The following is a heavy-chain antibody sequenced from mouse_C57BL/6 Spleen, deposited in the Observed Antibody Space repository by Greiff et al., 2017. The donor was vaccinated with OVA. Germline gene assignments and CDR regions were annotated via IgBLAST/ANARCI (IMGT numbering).Heavy chain of an antibody. CDR1: GFSLTSYG. J-gene: IGHJ2*01. Sequence: VQVVESGPGLVQPSQSLSITCTVSGFSLTSYGVHWVRQSPGKGLEWLGVIWRGGSTDYNAAFMSRLSITKDNSKSQVFFKMNRLQADDTAIYYCAKGGDYDEGNFDYWGQGTTLTVSS. CDR2: IWRGGST. CDR3: AKGGDYDEGNFDY. D-gene: IGHD2-4*01. V-gene: IGHV2-5*01.